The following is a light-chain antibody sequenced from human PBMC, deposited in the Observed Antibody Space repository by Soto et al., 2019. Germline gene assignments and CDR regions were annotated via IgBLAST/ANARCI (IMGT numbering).Light chain of an antibody. Sequence: EIVMTQSPATRSVSPGERASLSCRASQSVSSNLAWYQQKLGQAPRLLIYDASTRATGIPARFSGSGSGTEFTLTISSLQSEDFAVYYCQQYNNWPPNYTFGQGTKLEIK. CDR2: DAS. CDR1: QSVSSN. V-gene: IGKV3-15*01. CDR3: QQYNNWPPNYT. J-gene: IGKJ2*01.